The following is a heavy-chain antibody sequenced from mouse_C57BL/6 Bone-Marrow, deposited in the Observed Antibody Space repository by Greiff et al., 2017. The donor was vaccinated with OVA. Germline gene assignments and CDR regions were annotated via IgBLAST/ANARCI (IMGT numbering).Heavy chain of an antibody. V-gene: IGHV1-64*01. CDR1: GYTFTSYW. CDR3: ARACFYYSNYVVLYFDV. CDR2: IHPNSGST. J-gene: IGHJ1*03. Sequence: QVQLQQPGAELVKPGASVKLSCKTSGYTFTSYWMHWVKQRPGQGLEWIGMIHPNSGSTNYNEQFKSKATMTVYKSSSTAYIQLGSLTSEDSAVYYCARACFYYSNYVVLYFDVWGTGTTVTVSS. D-gene: IGHD2-5*01.